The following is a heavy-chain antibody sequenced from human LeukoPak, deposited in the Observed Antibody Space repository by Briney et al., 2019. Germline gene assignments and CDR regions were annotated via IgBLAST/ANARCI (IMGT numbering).Heavy chain of an antibody. Sequence: PGGSLRLSCAASGFTVSSNYMSWVRQAPGKGLEWVSVIYSGGSTYYADSVKGRFTISRDNSKNTLYLQMNSLRAEDTAVYYCARGRGYDFWSGYYTSYYFDYWGQGTLVTVSS. V-gene: IGHV3-53*01. CDR2: IYSGGST. J-gene: IGHJ4*02. CDR1: GFTVSSNY. CDR3: ARGRGYDFWSGYYTSYYFDY. D-gene: IGHD3-3*01.